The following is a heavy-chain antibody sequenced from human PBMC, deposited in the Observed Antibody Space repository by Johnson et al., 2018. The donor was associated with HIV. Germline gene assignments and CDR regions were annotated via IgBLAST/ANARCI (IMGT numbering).Heavy chain of an antibody. Sequence: QVQLVESGGGVVQPGRSLRLSCAASGFTFSSYGMAWVRQAPGKGLEWVTVISFSGVTKYYADYVKGRFTISRANSKGTLYLQTHDRTPEDPSLYYCAKDLGERECEGWSSDYYDFGRDMPCLDPRGVVGTFDIWGQGTMVTVSS. CDR2: ISFSGVTK. CDR1: GFTFSSYG. D-gene: IGHD3-3*01. V-gene: IGHV3-30*18. CDR3: AKDLGERECEGWSSDYYDFGRDMPCLDPRGVVGTFDI. J-gene: IGHJ3*02.